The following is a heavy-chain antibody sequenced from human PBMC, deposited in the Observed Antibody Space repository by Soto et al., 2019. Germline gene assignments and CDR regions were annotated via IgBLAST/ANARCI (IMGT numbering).Heavy chain of an antibody. J-gene: IGHJ6*02. CDR3: AREFVGSSRPPVSYYYYGMDV. D-gene: IGHD6-13*01. V-gene: IGHV1-3*01. Sequence: ASVKVSCKASGYTFTSYAMHWVRQAPGQRLEWMGWINAGNGNTKYSQKFQGRVTITRDTSASTAYMELSSLRSEDTAVYYCAREFVGSSRPPVSYYYYGMDVWGQGTTVTVSS. CDR2: INAGNGNT. CDR1: GYTFTSYA.